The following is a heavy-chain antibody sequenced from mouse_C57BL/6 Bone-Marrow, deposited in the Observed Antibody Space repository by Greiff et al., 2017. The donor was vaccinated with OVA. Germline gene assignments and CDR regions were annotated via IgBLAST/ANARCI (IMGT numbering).Heavy chain of an antibody. J-gene: IGHJ1*03. D-gene: IGHD1-1*01. CDR2: IDPEDGET. CDR1: GFTITDYY. CDR3: ARLRPSSYWYFDV. V-gene: IGHV14-2*01. Sequence: VQLQQSGAELVKPGASVKLSCTASGFTITDYYMHWVKQRTEQGLEWIGRIDPEDGETKYAPKFQGKATITADTSSNTAYLQLRSLTAEDTAVYDCARLRPSSYWYFDVWGTGTTVTVSS.